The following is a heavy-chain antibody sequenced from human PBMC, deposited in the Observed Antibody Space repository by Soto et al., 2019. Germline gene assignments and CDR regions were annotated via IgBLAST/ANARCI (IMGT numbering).Heavy chain of an antibody. CDR3: ARGDYYDRENDY. D-gene: IGHD3-22*01. V-gene: IGHV4-59*01. CDR2: IYYSGST. CDR1: GGSISSYY. Sequence: KTSETLSLTCTVSGGSISSYYWSWIRQPPGKGLEWIGYIYYSGSTNYNPSLKSRVTISVDTSKNQFSLKLSSVTAADTAVYYCARGDYYDRENDYWGQGTLVTVSS. J-gene: IGHJ4*02.